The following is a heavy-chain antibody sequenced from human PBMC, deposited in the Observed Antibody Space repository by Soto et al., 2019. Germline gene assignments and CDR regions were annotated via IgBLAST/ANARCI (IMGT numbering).Heavy chain of an antibody. J-gene: IGHJ4*02. CDR2: LYWDDDK. Sequence: QITLNESGPTVVRPTETLTLTCRFSGFSLTTSGVGVGWIRQSPGKAPERLALLYWDDDKRYSASLKSRLTLAKDTSKNQVVLTVSDLDLTDTATYYCAHRVLRTVFGLVTTTAIYFDFWGQGTPVAVSS. V-gene: IGHV2-5*02. CDR1: GFSLTTSGVG. CDR3: AHRVLRTVFGLVTTTAIYFDF. D-gene: IGHD3-3*01.